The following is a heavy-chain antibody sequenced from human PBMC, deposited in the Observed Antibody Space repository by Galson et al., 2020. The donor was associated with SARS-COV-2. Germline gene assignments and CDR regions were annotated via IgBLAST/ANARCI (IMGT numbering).Heavy chain of an antibody. V-gene: IGHV3-30*03. Sequence: GESLKISCAASGFTFSSYGMHWVRQAPGKGLEWVAVISYDGSNKYYADSVKGRFTISRDNSKNTLYLQMNSLRAEDTAVYYCAAELTTSFDYWGQGTLVTVSS. CDR3: AAELTTSFDY. CDR1: GFTFSSYG. CDR2: ISYDGSNK. D-gene: IGHD4-17*01. J-gene: IGHJ4*02.